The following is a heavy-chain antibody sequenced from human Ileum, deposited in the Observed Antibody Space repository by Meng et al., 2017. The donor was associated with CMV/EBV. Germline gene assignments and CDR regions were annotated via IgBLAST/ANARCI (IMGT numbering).Heavy chain of an antibody. Sequence: QVQLVQSGAEVKKPGSSVNVSCEGSGGTFSSNAISWVRHAPGQGLEWMGVISPIFRTSNYAQKFQGRLTITADESTSTAYMELSSLTSGDTAVYYCATSGRGPKYYFDYWGQGTLVTVSS. CDR3: ATSGRGPKYYFDY. CDR2: ISPIFRTS. D-gene: IGHD1-14*01. J-gene: IGHJ4*02. CDR1: GGTFSSNA. V-gene: IGHV1-69*12.